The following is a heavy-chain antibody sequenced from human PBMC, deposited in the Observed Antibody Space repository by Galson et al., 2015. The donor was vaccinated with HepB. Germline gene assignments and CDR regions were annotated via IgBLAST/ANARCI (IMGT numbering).Heavy chain of an antibody. CDR3: ARDSEGGPLRFLEWLYPFDY. D-gene: IGHD3-3*01. CDR2: INPNSGGT. J-gene: IGHJ4*02. V-gene: IGHV1-2*02. Sequence: SVKVSCKASGYTFTGYYMHWVRQAPGQGLEWMGWINPNSGGTNYAQKLQGRVTMTRDTSISTAYMELSRLRSDDTAVYYCARDSEGGPLRFLEWLYPFDYWGQGTLVTVSS. CDR1: GYTFTGYY.